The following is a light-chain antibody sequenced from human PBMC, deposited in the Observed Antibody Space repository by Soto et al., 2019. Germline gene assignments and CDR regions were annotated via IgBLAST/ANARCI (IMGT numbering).Light chain of an antibody. Sequence: DIKMTQSPANLAASVGDRGNIISRARQIISRWLAWYQQQPGTAPQALIYDASSLKSGVPSRFSGNGSGTEFTLTISSLQPDDSASYYCQQYSTSSTFGQGTRLEI. J-gene: IGKJ5*01. V-gene: IGKV1-5*02. CDR1: QIISRW. CDR3: QQYSTSST. CDR2: DAS.